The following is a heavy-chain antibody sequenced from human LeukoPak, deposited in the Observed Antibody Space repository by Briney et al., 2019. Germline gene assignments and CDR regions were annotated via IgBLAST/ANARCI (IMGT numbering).Heavy chain of an antibody. D-gene: IGHD4-17*01. Sequence: GGSLRLSCAASGLTFSNYAMNWVRQAPGKGLEWVSAISGSGDNTYYGDSVKGRFTNSRDNSKNTLFLQMNSLRAEDTAVYYSAKVKTVTTGAFDIWGQGTMVTVSS. CDR2: ISGSGDNT. V-gene: IGHV3-23*01. CDR1: GLTFSNYA. CDR3: AKVKTVTTGAFDI. J-gene: IGHJ3*02.